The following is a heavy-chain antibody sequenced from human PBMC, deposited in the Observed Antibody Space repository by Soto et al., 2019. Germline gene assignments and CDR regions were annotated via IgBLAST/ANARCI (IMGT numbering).Heavy chain of an antibody. J-gene: IGHJ3*02. Sequence: GESLKISCKGSGYSFTSYWIGWVRQMPGKGLEWTGIIYPGDSDTRYSPSFQGQVTISADKSISTAYLQWSSLKASDTAMYYCARQWSSPYSSGWCDALYIWRQGALVLVSS. V-gene: IGHV5-51*01. CDR3: ARQWSSPYSSGWCDALYI. CDR1: GYSFTSYW. D-gene: IGHD6-19*01. CDR2: IYPGDSDT.